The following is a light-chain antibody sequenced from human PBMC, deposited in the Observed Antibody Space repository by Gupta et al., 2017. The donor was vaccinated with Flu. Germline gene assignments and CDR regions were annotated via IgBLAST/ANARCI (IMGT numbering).Light chain of an antibody. J-gene: IGKJ1*01. V-gene: IGKV1-27*01. CDR3: QKYNRAPPWT. CDR2: AAS. CDR1: QGISNY. Sequence: DIQMTQSPSSLSASVGDRVTITCRASQGISNYLAWYQQKPGKVPKLLIYAASTLQSGVPSRFSGSGSGTDFTLTIISLQPEDGATYYCQKYNRAPPWTFGQGTKVEIK.